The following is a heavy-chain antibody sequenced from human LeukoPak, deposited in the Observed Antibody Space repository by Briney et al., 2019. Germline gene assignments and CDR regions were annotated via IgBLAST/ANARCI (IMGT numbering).Heavy chain of an antibody. Sequence: GRSLRLSCAASGLTFVDYSTQWVRHPAGKGLEWVSLIIGDGGSSYYADSVKGRFTISRDNSKDSLYLQMNSLRSEDTALYYFGKISVSTHYWGQGTMVTVSS. CDR3: GKISVSTHY. D-gene: IGHD2-15*01. V-gene: IGHV3-43*02. CDR1: GLTFVDYS. CDR2: IIGDGGSS. J-gene: IGHJ4*02.